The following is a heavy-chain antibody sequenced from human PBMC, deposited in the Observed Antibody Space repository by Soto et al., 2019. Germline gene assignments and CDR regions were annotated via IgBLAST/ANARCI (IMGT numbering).Heavy chain of an antibody. V-gene: IGHV3-30*18. D-gene: IGHD3-3*01. J-gene: IGHJ6*04. CDR1: GFTFSSYG. CDR3: AKALGGVTIFGVVITPSGMDV. CDR2: ISYDGSNK. Sequence: QVQLVESGGGVVQTGRSLRLSCAASGFTFSSYGMHWVRQAPGKGLEWVAVISYDGSNKYYADSVKGRFTISRDNSKNTLYLQMNSLRDEDTAVYYCAKALGGVTIFGVVITPSGMDVWGKGTTVTVSS.